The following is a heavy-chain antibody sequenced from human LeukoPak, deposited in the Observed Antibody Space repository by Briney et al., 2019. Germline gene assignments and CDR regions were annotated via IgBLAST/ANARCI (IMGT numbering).Heavy chain of an antibody. V-gene: IGHV3-23*01. D-gene: IGHD3-22*01. CDR3: AKDQAFWDYYDPSGYW. CDR1: GFTFSSYA. J-gene: IGHJ4*02. Sequence: GGSLRLSCAASGFTFSSYAMSWVRQAPGKGLQWVSAISGSGGSTYYADSVKGRFTISRDNSKNTLYLQMNSLRAEDTALYYCAKDQAFWDYYDPSGYWWGQGTLVTVSS. CDR2: ISGSGGST.